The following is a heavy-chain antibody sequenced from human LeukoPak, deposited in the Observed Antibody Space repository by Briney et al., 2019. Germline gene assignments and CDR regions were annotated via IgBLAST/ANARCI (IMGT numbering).Heavy chain of an antibody. CDR1: GGSISSYY. Sequence: PSETLSLTCTVSGGSISSYYWSWIRQPPGKGLEWIGYISYSGNTNYNPSLKSRVTISVDTSKNQFSLKLSSVTAADTAVYYCARDPEGAFDIWGQGTMVTVSS. J-gene: IGHJ3*02. V-gene: IGHV4-59*01. CDR2: ISYSGNT. CDR3: ARDPEGAFDI.